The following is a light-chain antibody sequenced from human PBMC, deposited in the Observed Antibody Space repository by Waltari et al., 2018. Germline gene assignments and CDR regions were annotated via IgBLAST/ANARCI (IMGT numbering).Light chain of an antibody. CDR2: KNN. J-gene: IGLJ2*01. CDR1: SGSIDSAY. CDR3: QSVDDRFNPV. Sequence: VFTQPHSLSGSPGQTVTMSCSRSSGSIDSAYVQWYQQRPGNAPTTIIFKNNQRPSGVPDRFSGSIDRSSNSASLAISGLRSDDEADYYCQSVDDRFNPVFGGGTRLTVL. V-gene: IGLV6-57*03.